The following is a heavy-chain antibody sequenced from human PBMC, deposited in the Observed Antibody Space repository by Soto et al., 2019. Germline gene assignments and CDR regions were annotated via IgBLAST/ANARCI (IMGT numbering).Heavy chain of an antibody. Sequence: QVQLVQSGAEVKKPGASVRVSCKASGYTFTAYYVHWVRQAPGQGLEWMGWINPNSGGTNYAQKFQGRVTMTRDTSITTAYMELTRLTSDDTAVYYCATVAGPAEDDAFDIWGQGTMVTVSS. CDR1: GYTFTAYY. V-gene: IGHV1-2*02. J-gene: IGHJ3*02. CDR3: ATVAGPAEDDAFDI. CDR2: INPNSGGT.